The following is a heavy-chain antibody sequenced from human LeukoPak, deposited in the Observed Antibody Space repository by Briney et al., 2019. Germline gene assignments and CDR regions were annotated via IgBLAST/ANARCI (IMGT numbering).Heavy chain of an antibody. J-gene: IGHJ4*02. Sequence: SETLSVTCTVSVGSISSYYGCWIRQPAGKGLEWVGRIYTIDSTNYNPSLKSRVTMSVDTSKNKFSLKLNSVTDADTAVYYCARETNSSSWRALDYWGQGTLVTVSS. CDR1: VGSISSYY. CDR3: ARETNSSSWRALDY. V-gene: IGHV4-4*07. CDR2: IYTIDST. D-gene: IGHD6-13*01.